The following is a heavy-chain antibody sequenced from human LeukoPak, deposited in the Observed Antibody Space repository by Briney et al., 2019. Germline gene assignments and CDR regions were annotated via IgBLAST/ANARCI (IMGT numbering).Heavy chain of an antibody. CDR2: INSDGSSL. V-gene: IGHV3-74*01. J-gene: IGHJ4*02. Sequence: AGRSLRLSCAASGFTFSSYWVQWVRQAPGKGLVWISRINSDGSSLSYADSVKGRFTISRDNAKNTAYLQMSSLRAEDTAVYYCARSRYTGSHFDYWGQGTLVTVSS. D-gene: IGHD1-26*01. CDR1: GFTFSSYW. CDR3: ARSRYTGSHFDY.